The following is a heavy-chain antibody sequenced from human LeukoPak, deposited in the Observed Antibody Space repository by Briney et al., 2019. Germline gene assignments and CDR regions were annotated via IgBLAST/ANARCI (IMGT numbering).Heavy chain of an antibody. CDR3: ARGVGATTHYFDY. Sequence: SLNPSCKASGGTFSIDTISCVRQAPGQGLEWIGGIIPIFGTANYAHTFQVGVTIHADESTSTGQMELRSLTSEDTAVYYCARGVGATTHYFDYWGQGTLVTVSS. CDR1: GGTFSIDT. CDR2: IIPIFGTA. D-gene: IGHD1-26*01. V-gene: IGHV1-69*01. J-gene: IGHJ4*02.